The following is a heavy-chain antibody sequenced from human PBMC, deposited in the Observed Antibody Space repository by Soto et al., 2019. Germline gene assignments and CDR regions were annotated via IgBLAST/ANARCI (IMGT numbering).Heavy chain of an antibody. CDR1: GYTFTSYG. CDR2: ISAYNGNT. CDR3: ARDGQVRFPGLYGMDV. V-gene: IGHV1-18*01. J-gene: IGHJ6*02. Sequence: ASVKVSCKASGYTFTSYGISWVRQAPGQGLEWMGWISAYNGNTNYAQKLQGRVTMTTDTSTSTAYMELRSLRPDDTAVYYCARDGQVRFPGLYGMDVWGQGTTVTVSS.